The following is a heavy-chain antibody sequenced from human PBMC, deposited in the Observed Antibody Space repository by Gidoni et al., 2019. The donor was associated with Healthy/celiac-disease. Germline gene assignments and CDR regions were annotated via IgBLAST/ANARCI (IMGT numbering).Heavy chain of an antibody. CDR2: IKSKTDGGTT. CDR1: GFTFSNAG. Sequence: EVQLVESGGGLVKPGGSLRPSCEASGFTFSNAGISWVRQPPGKGLEWVGRIKSKTDGGTTDYAAPVKGRFTISRDDSKNTLYLQMNSLKTEDTAVYYCTTGYDFWDFWGQGTLVTVSS. J-gene: IGHJ4*02. CDR3: TTGYDFWDF. V-gene: IGHV3-15*01. D-gene: IGHD3-3*01.